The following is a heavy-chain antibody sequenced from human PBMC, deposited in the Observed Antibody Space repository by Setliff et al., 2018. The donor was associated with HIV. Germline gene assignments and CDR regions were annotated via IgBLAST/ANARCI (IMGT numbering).Heavy chain of an antibody. V-gene: IGHV4-59*01. CDR1: GGSISSYY. CDR3: ARSPPTTFWSGYTYYYYMDV. CDR2: IYYSGST. D-gene: IGHD3-3*01. J-gene: IGHJ6*03. Sequence: SETLSLTCTVSGGSISSYYWSWIRQPPGKGLEWIGYIYYSGSTIYNPSLKSRVTISVDTSKNQFSLKLNSVTAADTAVYYCARSPPTTFWSGYTYYYYMDVWGKGTTVTVSS.